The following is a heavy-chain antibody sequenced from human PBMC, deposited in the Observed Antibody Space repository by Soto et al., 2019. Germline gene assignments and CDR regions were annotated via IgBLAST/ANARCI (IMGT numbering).Heavy chain of an antibody. J-gene: IGHJ4*02. CDR1: GASISSDNW. CDR2: VYHSGGA. CDR3: ARASASSLVRGAVIN. D-gene: IGHD3-10*01. Sequence: QVLLQESGPGLVKPSETLSLTCALSGASISSDNWWTCVRQSPGKGLEWIGEVYHSGGANYNPSLKSRVTISVDSYDNHFSLRLNSVTAADTALYFCARASASSLVRGAVINWGRGTQVTVSS. V-gene: IGHV4-4*02.